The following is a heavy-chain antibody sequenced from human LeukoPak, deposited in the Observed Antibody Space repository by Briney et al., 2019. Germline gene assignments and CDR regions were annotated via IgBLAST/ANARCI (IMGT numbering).Heavy chain of an antibody. V-gene: IGHV3-43D*03. J-gene: IGHJ4*02. D-gene: IGHD1-14*01. CDR1: GFIFGDHS. CDR2: ITWDGGSA. CDR3: AKGGNKGTIEY. Sequence: GGSLRLSCEASGFIFGDHSMHWVRQAPGKGLEWVSRITWDGGSAYYADSVMSRFTMSRDDSKDSLYLQMNSLRPEDTAFYYRAKGGNKGTIEYWGQGALVAVSS.